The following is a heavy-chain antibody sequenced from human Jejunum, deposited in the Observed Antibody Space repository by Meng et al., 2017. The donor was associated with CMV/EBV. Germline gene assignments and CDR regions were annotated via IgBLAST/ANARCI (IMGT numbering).Heavy chain of an antibody. CDR3: ARDCCSYRSWFDP. J-gene: IGHJ5*02. D-gene: IGHD2-2*01. Sequence: QLQLHGSGPGLGKPSDTLSLPCTVSGDSITSNTFYWGWIRQPPGKGLEWIGSIYSSGSTYYNPSLKSRVTISIDTSKNQFSLKLTSVTAADTAVYYCARDCCSYRSWFDPWGQGTLVTVSS. CDR2: IYSSGST. CDR1: GDSITSNTFY. V-gene: IGHV4-39*07.